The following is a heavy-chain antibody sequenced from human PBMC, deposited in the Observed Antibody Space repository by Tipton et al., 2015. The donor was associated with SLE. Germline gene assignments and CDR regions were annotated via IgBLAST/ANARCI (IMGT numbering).Heavy chain of an antibody. CDR2: IYTSGST. CDR1: GGSISSYY. Sequence: LRLSCTVSGGSISSYYWSWIRQPPGKGLEWIGYIYTSGSTNYNPSLKSRVTISLDTSKNQFSLKLSSVTAADTAVYYCAREAWNYGAFHIWGQGTMVTVSS. J-gene: IGHJ3*02. D-gene: IGHD1-7*01. V-gene: IGHV4-59*01. CDR3: AREAWNYGAFHI.